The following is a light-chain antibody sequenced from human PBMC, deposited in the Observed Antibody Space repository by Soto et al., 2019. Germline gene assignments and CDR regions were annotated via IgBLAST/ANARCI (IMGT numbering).Light chain of an antibody. J-gene: IGKJ4*01. CDR1: QNVSSN. Sequence: EIVMTQSPATLSVSPGERATLSCRASQNVSSNLAWYQQKPGQATRLLIYGASTRATGIPARFSGSGSGTELTLTISSLQSEDFAVYYCQQYNNWPPLTFGGGNKVEIK. CDR3: QQYNNWPPLT. V-gene: IGKV3-15*01. CDR2: GAS.